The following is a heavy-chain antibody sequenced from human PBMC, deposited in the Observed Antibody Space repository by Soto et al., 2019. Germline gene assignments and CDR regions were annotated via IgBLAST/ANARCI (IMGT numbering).Heavy chain of an antibody. CDR1: GFTFSSYG. CDR2: ISYDGSNK. D-gene: IGHD2-2*01. Sequence: GGSLRLSCAASGFTFSSYGMHWVRQAPGKGLEWVAVISYDGSNKYYVDSVKGRFTISRDNSKNTLYLQMNSLRAEDTAVYYCAKAKDIVVVPAAKGFDIWGQGTMVTVSS. CDR3: AKAKDIVVVPAAKGFDI. J-gene: IGHJ3*02. V-gene: IGHV3-30*18.